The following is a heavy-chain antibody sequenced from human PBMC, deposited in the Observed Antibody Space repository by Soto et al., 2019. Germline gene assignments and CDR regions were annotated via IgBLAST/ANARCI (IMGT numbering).Heavy chain of an antibody. CDR1: GDTFNSQT. J-gene: IGHJ4*02. Sequence: QVQLVQSGAEVKKPGSSVRVSCKASGDTFNSQTFSWVRQAPGQGLEWMGRIIPLLDIANFAQKFQGRLTLSADTSTTTAHMELSTLRSEDTAIYYCATFYSGTWGQGTRVTFSA. D-gene: IGHD1-26*01. CDR2: IIPLLDIA. CDR3: ATFYSGT. V-gene: IGHV1-69*02.